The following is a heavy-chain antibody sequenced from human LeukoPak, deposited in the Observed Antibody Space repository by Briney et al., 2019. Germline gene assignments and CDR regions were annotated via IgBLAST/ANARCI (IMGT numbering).Heavy chain of an antibody. Sequence: ASVKVSCKASGYTFTDYYMHWVRQAPGQGLEWMGWINPNSGVTKYAQKFQNRVAMTRDTSISTAYMDLSRLTSDDTAVYYCARRSSSEGYWGQGTLVTVSS. J-gene: IGHJ4*02. CDR3: ARRSSSEGY. CDR2: INPNSGVT. CDR1: GYTFTDYY. V-gene: IGHV1-2*02.